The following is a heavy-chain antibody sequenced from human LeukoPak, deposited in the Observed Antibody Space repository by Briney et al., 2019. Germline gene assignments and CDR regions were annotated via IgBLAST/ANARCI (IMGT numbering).Heavy chain of an antibody. J-gene: IGHJ4*02. V-gene: IGHV3-30*02. Sequence: PGGSLRLSCAASGFTFSSNGMHWVRQAPGKGLEWVAVIRYDGRNKYYGDSVKGRFTISRDNSQNTLFLQMNSLRVEDTAVYYCAKDHRDNYGSFFPYWGQGILVTVSS. CDR3: AKDHRDNYGSFFPY. CDR1: GFTFSSNG. CDR2: IRYDGRNK. D-gene: IGHD5-18*01.